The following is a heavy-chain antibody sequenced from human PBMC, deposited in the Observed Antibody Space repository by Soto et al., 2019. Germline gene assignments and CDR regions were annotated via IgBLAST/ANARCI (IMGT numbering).Heavy chain of an antibody. Sequence: QVQLQESGPGLVKPSQTLSLTCTVSGGSISSGGYYWSWIRQHPGKGLEWIGYIYYSGSTYYNPSLKSRVTISVDTSKNQFSLKLSSVTAADTAVYYCARDITAMDPYYYYGMDVWGQGTTVTVSS. J-gene: IGHJ6*02. CDR2: IYYSGST. CDR3: ARDITAMDPYYYYGMDV. D-gene: IGHD5-18*01. V-gene: IGHV4-31*03. CDR1: GGSISSGGYY.